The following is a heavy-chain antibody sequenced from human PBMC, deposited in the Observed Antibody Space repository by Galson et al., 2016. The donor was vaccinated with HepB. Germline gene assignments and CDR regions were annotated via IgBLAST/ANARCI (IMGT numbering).Heavy chain of an antibody. J-gene: IGHJ4*02. Sequence: ETLSLTCAVSGVSITSNDWWSWVRQPPGQGLEWIGQIFHSGRVNYTPSLARRVTISIDTSNNHFSLRLTSVTAADTALYYCARQYWGGPSDYWGQGTLVTVSS. CDR3: ARQYWGGPSDY. V-gene: IGHV4-4*02. D-gene: IGHD2/OR15-2a*01. CDR2: IFHSGRV. CDR1: GVSITSNDW.